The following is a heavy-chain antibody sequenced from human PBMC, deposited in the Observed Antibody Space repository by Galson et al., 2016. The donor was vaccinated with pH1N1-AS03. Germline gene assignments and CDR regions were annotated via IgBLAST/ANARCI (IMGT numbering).Heavy chain of an antibody. J-gene: IGHJ4*02. D-gene: IGHD3-22*01. CDR1: GGTFGNYV. CDR2: IHPIFGTP. Sequence: SVKVSCKASGGTFGNYVISWMRQAPGQGFEWMGGIHPIFGTPSYAQKFQGRLTVTADDSTSAAYMELSSLTSEDTAIYYCARDRHYDSSGRYFYESEHWGQGTLVIVSS. CDR3: ARDRHYDSSGRYFYESEH. V-gene: IGHV1-69*13.